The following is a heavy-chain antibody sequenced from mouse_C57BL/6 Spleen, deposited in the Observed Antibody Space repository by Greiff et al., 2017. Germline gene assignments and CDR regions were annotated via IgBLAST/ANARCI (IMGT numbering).Heavy chain of an antibody. D-gene: IGHD2-3*01. CDR3: ARKGDGYWGFAD. Sequence: QVQLKESGAELVRPGTSVKMSCKASGYTFTNYWIGWAKQRPGHGLEWIGDIYPGGGYTNYNEKFKGKATLTADKSSSTAYMQFSSLTSEDSAIYYGARKGDGYWGFADWGQGTLVTVSA. CDR1: GYTFTNYW. V-gene: IGHV1-63*01. J-gene: IGHJ3*01. CDR2: IYPGGGYT.